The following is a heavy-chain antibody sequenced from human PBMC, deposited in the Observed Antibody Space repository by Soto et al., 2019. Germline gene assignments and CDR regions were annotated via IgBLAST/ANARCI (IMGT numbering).Heavy chain of an antibody. Sequence: WSLRLSCAASGFTFSRHTMNWVRQAPGKGLDWVSSISSSGSYILYADSMRGRFTISRDNAKNSVFLQINSLRAEDTAVYYCARDFGDDFSSGPIYYGLDVWGQGTTVTVSS. CDR2: ISSSGSYI. V-gene: IGHV3-21*01. CDR1: GFTFSRHT. CDR3: ARDFGDDFSSGPIYYGLDV. D-gene: IGHD3-3*01. J-gene: IGHJ6*02.